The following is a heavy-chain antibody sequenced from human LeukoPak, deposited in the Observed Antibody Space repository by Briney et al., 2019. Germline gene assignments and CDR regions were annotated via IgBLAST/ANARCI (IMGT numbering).Heavy chain of an antibody. CDR2: IYYSGST. J-gene: IGHJ4*02. V-gene: IGHV4-59*01. CDR1: GGSISSYY. CDR3: ARGGAVRPDY. D-gene: IGHD6-6*01. Sequence: PETLSLTCTVSGGSISSYYWSWIRQPPGKGLEWIGYIYYSGSTNYNPSLKSRVTISVDTSKNQFSLKLSSVTAADTAVYYCARGGAVRPDYWGQGTLVTVSS.